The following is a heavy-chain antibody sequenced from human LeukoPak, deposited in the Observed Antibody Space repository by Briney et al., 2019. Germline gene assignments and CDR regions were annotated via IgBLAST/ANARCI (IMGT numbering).Heavy chain of an antibody. Sequence: GGSLRVSCAASGFTFSSYEMNWVRQAPGKGLEWVSYISSSGSTIYYADSVKGRFTISRDNAKDSLYLQMNSLRAEDTAVYYCARTPMYCSGGSCYSDWGQGTLVTVSS. V-gene: IGHV3-48*03. J-gene: IGHJ4*02. CDR3: ARTPMYCSGGSCYSD. CDR1: GFTFSSYE. CDR2: ISSSGSTI. D-gene: IGHD2-15*01.